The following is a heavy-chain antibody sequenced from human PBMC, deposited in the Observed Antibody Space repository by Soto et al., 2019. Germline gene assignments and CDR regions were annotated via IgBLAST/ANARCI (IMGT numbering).Heavy chain of an antibody. J-gene: IGHJ6*02. D-gene: IGHD5-12*01. V-gene: IGHV3-30*03. CDR1: GFTFSYYG. CDR2: ISYDGRNT. CDR3: SRALRSAYDPGYYGMDV. Sequence: QVQLVESGGGVVQPGRSLRLSCAASGFTFSYYGIHWVRQAPGKGLEWVSFISYDGRNTDFADYVKGRFTVSRDDSKSTLYLQMNSLRADDTAVYYCSRALRSAYDPGYYGMDVWGQGTKVSVSS.